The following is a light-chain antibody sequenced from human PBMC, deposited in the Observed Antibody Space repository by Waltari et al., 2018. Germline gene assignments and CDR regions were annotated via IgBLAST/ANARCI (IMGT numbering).Light chain of an antibody. J-gene: IGKJ4*01. CDR3: QHYENLLLT. V-gene: IGKV1-33*01. Sequence: IQITQSPSSLSASVRDKINTPCQASQDIANYLNWYQPKPGKAPKPLIHLASNLDKGFRSRFSGCGTGLYFTFTIRRLQAYDIATYYCQHYENLLLTFGGGTKVEIK. CDR2: LAS. CDR1: QDIANY.